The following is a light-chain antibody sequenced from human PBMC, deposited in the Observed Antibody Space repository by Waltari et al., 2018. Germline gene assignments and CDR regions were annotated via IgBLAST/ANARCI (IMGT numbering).Light chain of an antibody. CDR1: QSVLYNSNNKNY. CDR3: QQHYISRT. CDR2: WAS. V-gene: IGKV4-1*01. Sequence: DIVMTQSPNSLAVSLGERATINCKSSQSVLYNSNNKNYLAWYQQKPGQPPKRLIYWASTRESGVPDRFSGSGSGTDFTLSISSLQAEDVAVYYCQQHYISRTFGQGTRVEIK. J-gene: IGKJ1*01.